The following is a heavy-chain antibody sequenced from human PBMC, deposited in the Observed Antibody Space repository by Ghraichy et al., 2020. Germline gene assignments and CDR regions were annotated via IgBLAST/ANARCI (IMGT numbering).Heavy chain of an antibody. V-gene: IGHV4-59*01. CDR2: IYYSGST. CDR3: ARVVAEIGGYYYYGMDV. Sequence: SQPLSLTCTVSGGSISSYYWSWIRQPPGKGLEWIGYIYYSGSTNYNPSLKSRVTISVDTSKNQFSLKLSSVTAADTAVYYCARVVAEIGGYYYYGMDVWGQGTTVTVSS. J-gene: IGHJ6*02. D-gene: IGHD2-21*01. CDR1: GGSISSYY.